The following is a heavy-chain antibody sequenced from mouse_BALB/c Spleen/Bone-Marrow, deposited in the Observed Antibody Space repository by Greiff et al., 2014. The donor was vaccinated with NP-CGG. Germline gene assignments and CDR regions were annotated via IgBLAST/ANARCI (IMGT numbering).Heavy chain of an antibody. V-gene: IGHV1-20*02. J-gene: IGHJ3*01. Sequence: VQLQQSGPELVKPGASVKISCKASGYSFTGYFMNWVMQSHGKSLEWIGRINPYNGDTFYNQKFKGKATLTVDKSSSTAHMGLRSLASEDSAVYYCARGEDYGRGSWFAYWGQGTLVTVSA. CDR2: INPYNGDT. CDR3: ARGEDYGRGSWFAY. CDR1: GYSFTGYF. D-gene: IGHD2-4*01.